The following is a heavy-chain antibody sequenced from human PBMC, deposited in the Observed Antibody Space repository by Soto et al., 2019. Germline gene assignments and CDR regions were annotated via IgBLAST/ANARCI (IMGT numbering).Heavy chain of an antibody. Sequence: GASVKVSCKASGYIFSANYIHWVRQAPGQGLEWLGWIHPHSGATNYAQKFLGRVTMSADTSASTAYMDLARLKSDDTAVYYYVRAHALGFSNWFDPWGRGTLVTVSS. D-gene: IGHD3-10*01. V-gene: IGHV1-2*02. CDR3: VRAHALGFSNWFDP. CDR2: IHPHSGAT. J-gene: IGHJ5*02. CDR1: GYIFSANY.